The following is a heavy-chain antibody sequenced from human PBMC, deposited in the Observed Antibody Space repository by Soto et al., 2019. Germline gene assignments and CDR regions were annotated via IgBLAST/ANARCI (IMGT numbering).Heavy chain of an antibody. V-gene: IGHV4-59*08. CDR3: ARLQPYYYYMDV. D-gene: IGHD1-1*01. J-gene: IGHJ6*03. Sequence: PSETLSLTCTVSGGSISSYYWSWIRQPPGKGLEWIGYIYYSGSTNYNPSLKSRVTISVDTSKNQFSLKLSSVTAADTAVYYCARLQPYYYYMDVWGKGTTVTVSS. CDR1: GGSISSYY. CDR2: IYYSGST.